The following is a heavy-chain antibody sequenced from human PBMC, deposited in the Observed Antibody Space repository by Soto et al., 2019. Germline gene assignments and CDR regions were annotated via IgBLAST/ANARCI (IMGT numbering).Heavy chain of an antibody. D-gene: IGHD3-10*01. CDR1: GYSFTSYW. Sequence: GESLKISCHGSGYSFTSYWISWVRQMPGKGLEWMGRIDPSDFDSDYSPSFQGRVTISIDRSISTAYLQWSSLKASDTAMYYCARSFGASDYFDSWGQGTLVTVPQ. CDR2: IDPSDFDS. J-gene: IGHJ4*02. CDR3: ARSFGASDYFDS. V-gene: IGHV5-10-1*01.